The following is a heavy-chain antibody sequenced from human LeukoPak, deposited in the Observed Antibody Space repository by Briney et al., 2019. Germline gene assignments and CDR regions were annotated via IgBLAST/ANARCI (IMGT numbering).Heavy chain of an antibody. CDR1: GGSISSSNW. CDR3: ARDRYRGSGSYPDY. J-gene: IGHJ4*02. D-gene: IGHD3-10*01. V-gene: IGHV4-4*02. CDR2: IYHSGST. Sequence: SETLSLTCAVSGGSISSSNWWSWVRQPPGKGLEWIGEIYHSGSTNYNPSLKSRVTISVDKSKNQFSLKLSSVTAADTAVYYCARDRYRGSGSYPDYWGQGTLVTVSS.